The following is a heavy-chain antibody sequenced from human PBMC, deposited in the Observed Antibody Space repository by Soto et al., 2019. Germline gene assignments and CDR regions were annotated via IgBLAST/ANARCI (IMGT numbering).Heavy chain of an antibody. Sequence: EVQLLESGGGLVQPGGSLRLSCAASGFTFSSYAMSWVRQAPGKGLEWVSAISGSGGSTYYADSVKGRFTISRDNSKNTLYLQMNSLRAEDTAVYYCAPSERGRGYCSGGSCPLIDYWGQGTLVTVSS. D-gene: IGHD2-15*01. J-gene: IGHJ4*02. CDR2: ISGSGGST. CDR3: APSERGRGYCSGGSCPLIDY. V-gene: IGHV3-23*01. CDR1: GFTFSSYA.